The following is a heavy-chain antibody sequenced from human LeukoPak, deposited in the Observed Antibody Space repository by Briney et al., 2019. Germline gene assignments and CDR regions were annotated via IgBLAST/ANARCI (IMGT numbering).Heavy chain of an antibody. CDR3: TTAAGYSSGGH. D-gene: IGHD6-19*01. V-gene: IGHV3-15*01. CDR1: GFTFHFYS. CDR2: IKKITDGGTT. J-gene: IGHJ4*02. Sequence: GGSLRLSCAASGFTFHFYSMTWVRQAPGKGLEWVGRIKKITDGGTTDYAAPVKGRFTISRDDSKNTLYLQMNSLKTEDTALYYCTTAAGYSSGGHWGRGTLVTVSS.